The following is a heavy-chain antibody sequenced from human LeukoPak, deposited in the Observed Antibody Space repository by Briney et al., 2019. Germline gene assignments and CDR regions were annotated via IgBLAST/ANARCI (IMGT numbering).Heavy chain of an antibody. CDR3: ARASSYSGYDAYYFEY. CDR1: GGSFSGYY. D-gene: IGHD5-12*01. J-gene: IGHJ4*02. V-gene: IGHV4-34*01. Sequence: SETLSLTCAVYGGSFSGYYWNWIRQPPGKGLEWIGEINHSGSTNYNPSLKSRVTISGDTSKNQFSLKLSSVTAADTAVYYCARASSYSGYDAYYFEYWGQGTLVTVSS. CDR2: INHSGST.